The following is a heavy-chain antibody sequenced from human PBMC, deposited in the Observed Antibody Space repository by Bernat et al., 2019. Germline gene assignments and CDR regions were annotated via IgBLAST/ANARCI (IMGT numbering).Heavy chain of an antibody. CDR2: ISAYNGNT. V-gene: IGHV1-18*01. CDR1: GYTFTSYG. J-gene: IGHJ4*02. CDR3: ARRSNNLLWFGELSYNFDY. Sequence: QVQLVQSGAEVKKPGASVKVSCKASGYTFTSYGISWVRQAPGQGLEWMGCISAYNGNTNYAQKLQGRVTMTTDTSTSTAYMELRSLRSDDTAVYYCARRSNNLLWFGELSYNFDYWGQGTLVTVSS. D-gene: IGHD3-10*01.